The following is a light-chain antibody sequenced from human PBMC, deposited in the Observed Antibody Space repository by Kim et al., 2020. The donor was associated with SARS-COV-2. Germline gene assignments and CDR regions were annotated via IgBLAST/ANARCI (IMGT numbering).Light chain of an antibody. V-gene: IGLV4-69*01. J-gene: IGLJ2*01. CDR3: QTWGTGIQV. Sequence: QLVLTQSPSASASLGASVKLTCTLSSGHSSYAMAWHQQQPEKGPRYLMKLNSDGSHSKGDGIPDRFSGSSSGAERYLTISGLQSEDEADYYCQTWGTGIQVFGGGTQLTVL. CDR2: LNSDGSH. CDR1: SGHSSYA.